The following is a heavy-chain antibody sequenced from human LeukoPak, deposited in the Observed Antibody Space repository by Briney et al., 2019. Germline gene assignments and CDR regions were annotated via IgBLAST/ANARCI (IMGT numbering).Heavy chain of an antibody. D-gene: IGHD6-6*01. CDR1: GFTLSSYS. CDR2: ISSSSSTI. V-gene: IGHV3-48*01. Sequence: GGSLRLSCAASGFTLSSYSMNWVRQAPGKGLEWVSYISSSSSTIYYADSVKGRFTISRDNSKNTLYLQMNSLRPEDTAVYFCAKDLKQLVGSDYWGQGTLVTVSS. J-gene: IGHJ4*02. CDR3: AKDLKQLVGSDY.